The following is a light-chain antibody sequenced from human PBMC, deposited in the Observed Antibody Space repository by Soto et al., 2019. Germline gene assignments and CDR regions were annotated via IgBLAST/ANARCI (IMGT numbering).Light chain of an antibody. Sequence: DIVMTQSPDSLAVSLGERATINCKSSQSVLYSSNNKNYLAWYQQKAGQPPKVLIYWASTRESGVPDRFSGSGSGTDFSLTISSLQAEDVAVYYCQQYYSSPLTFGGGTTVEIK. CDR3: QQYYSSPLT. V-gene: IGKV4-1*01. J-gene: IGKJ4*01. CDR1: QSVLYSSNNKNY. CDR2: WAS.